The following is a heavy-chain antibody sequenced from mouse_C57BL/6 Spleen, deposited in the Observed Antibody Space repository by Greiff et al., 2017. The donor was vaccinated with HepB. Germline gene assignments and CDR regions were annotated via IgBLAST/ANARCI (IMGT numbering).Heavy chain of an antibody. D-gene: IGHD1-2*01. Sequence: EVKLEESGGGLVKPGGSLKLSCAASGFTFSSYALSWVRQTPEKRLEWVATISDGGSYTYYPDNLKGRFTISRDNAKNTLYLQMSHLKSEDTAMYYCARGGEITTAYFDYWGQGTTLTVSS. V-gene: IGHV5-4*03. CDR3: ARGGEITTAYFDY. J-gene: IGHJ2*01. CDR2: ISDGGSYT. CDR1: GFTFSSYA.